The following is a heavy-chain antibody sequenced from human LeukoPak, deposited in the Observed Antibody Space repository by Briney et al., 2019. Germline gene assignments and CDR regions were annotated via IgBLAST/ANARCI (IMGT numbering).Heavy chain of an antibody. V-gene: IGHV4-39*01. D-gene: IGHD2-21*02. J-gene: IGHJ4*02. CDR2: IYYSGNT. CDR3: VRHATVTAFTFAS. CDR1: GASISSSGYY. Sequence: SETLSLTCTVSGASISSSGYYWGWIRQTPGKGLEWIGSIYYSGNTYYNPSPKSRVTISVDTSKSQFSLKLNSVTAADTAMYYCVRHATVTAFTFASWGQGTLVTVSS.